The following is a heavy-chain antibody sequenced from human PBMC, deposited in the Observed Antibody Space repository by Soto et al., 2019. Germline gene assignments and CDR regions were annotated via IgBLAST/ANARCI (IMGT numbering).Heavy chain of an antibody. CDR2: IYYSGST. V-gene: IGHV4-59*08. D-gene: IGHD6-13*01. CDR3: ARQKQQLDPYFDY. J-gene: IGHJ4*02. CDR1: GGSISSYY. Sequence: SETLSLTCTVSGGSISSYYWSWIRQPPGKGLEWIGYIYYSGSTNYNPSLKSRVTISVDTSKNQFSLKLSSVTAADTAVYYCARQKQQLDPYFDYWGQGTLVTVSS.